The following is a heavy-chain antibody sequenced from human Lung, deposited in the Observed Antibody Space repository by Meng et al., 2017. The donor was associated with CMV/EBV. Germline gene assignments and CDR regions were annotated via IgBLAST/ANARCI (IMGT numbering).Heavy chain of an antibody. J-gene: IGHJ5*02. D-gene: IGHD6-25*01. V-gene: IGHV3-7*01. Sequence: GESLKISCAAAGFTFINYLMSWVRQAPGRGLEWVANIKEDGSHKYYVDSVKRRFTISRDNAKTPLYLQMISLRAEDTAVYYCSRDRAANSFEPWGQGTLVTVSS. CDR2: IKEDGSHK. CDR3: SRDRAANSFEP. CDR1: GFTFINYL.